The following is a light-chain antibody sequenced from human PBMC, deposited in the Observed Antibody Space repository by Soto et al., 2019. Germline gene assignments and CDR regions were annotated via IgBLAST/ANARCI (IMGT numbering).Light chain of an antibody. V-gene: IGKV1-16*02. J-gene: IGKJ1*01. CDR2: SAS. CDR1: QSISRY. CDR3: QQYNTYPRT. Sequence: DIQMTQSPSPLSASVGDRVTVTCRASQSISRYLNWYQQKPGNAPRSLIYSASSLQSGVPSKFSGSGSGTDFTLTISSLQPEDFATYYCQQYNTYPRTFGLGTKVEIK.